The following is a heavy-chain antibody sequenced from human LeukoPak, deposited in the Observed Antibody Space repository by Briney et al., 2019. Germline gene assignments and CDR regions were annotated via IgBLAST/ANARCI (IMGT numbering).Heavy chain of an antibody. Sequence: GGSLRLSCVASGFTFSDYWMSWVRQAPGMGLEWVANIETDGDEKNYVDSVQGRFTISRDNAKNSLYLQMDSLRVEDTAVYYCARASYSWNWGQGVLVTASS. CDR2: IETDGDEK. V-gene: IGHV3-7*03. CDR1: GFTFSDYW. D-gene: IGHD1-20*01. J-gene: IGHJ1*01. CDR3: ARASYSWN.